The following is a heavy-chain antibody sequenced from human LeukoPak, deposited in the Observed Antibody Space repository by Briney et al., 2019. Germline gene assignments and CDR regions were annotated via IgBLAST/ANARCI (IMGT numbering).Heavy chain of an antibody. CDR3: TREGPYSRGNYFDY. J-gene: IGHJ4*02. D-gene: IGHD3-10*01. CDR2: IFSNGGT. V-gene: IGHV4-31*03. CDR1: GDSISTGIYY. Sequence: SETLSLTCTVSGDSISTGIYYWSWIRHRPGKGLEWIGHIFSNGGTDYTPSLKSRLTVSVDTSKNQVSLRLSSVTAADTAVYYCTREGPYSRGNYFDYWGQGLLVTVSS.